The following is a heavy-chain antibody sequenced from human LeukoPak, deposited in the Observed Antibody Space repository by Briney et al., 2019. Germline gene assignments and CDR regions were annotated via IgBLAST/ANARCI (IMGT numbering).Heavy chain of an antibody. V-gene: IGHV4-34*01. J-gene: IGHJ6*02. CDR1: GGSFRGYY. CDR3: ARHQLLQYYYYGMDV. Sequence: ETLSLTCAVYGGSFRGYYWTWIRKPPGKGLEWIGEINHSGSTNYNPSLQSRVTISVDTSKNQFSLKLSSVTAADTAMYHCARHQLLQYYYYGMDVWGQGATVTVSS. D-gene: IGHD2-2*01. CDR2: INHSGST.